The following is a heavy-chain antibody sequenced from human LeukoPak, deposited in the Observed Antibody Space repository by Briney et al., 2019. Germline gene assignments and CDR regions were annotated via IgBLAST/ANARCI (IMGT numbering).Heavy chain of an antibody. V-gene: IGHV3-48*01. J-gene: IGHJ4*02. CDR3: ARDPLSSSSFDY. CDR2: ISRGSSDI. Sequence: PGGSLRLSCAASGFTFSSYSTNWVRQAPGRGLEWISYISRGSSDIYYADSVKGRFTISRDNAKNSLYLQMNTLRAEDTAVYYCARDPLSSSSFDYWGQGTLVTVSS. D-gene: IGHD6-13*01. CDR1: GFTFSSYS.